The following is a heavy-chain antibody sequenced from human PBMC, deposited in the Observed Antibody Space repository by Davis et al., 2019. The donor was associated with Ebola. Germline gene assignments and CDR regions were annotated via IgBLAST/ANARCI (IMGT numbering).Heavy chain of an antibody. Sequence: PGGSLRLSCAASGFTFSTYSMSWVRQAPGKGLEWVSSISSDSDYIYYADSVKGRFTISRDNAKNSLYLQMNSLRAEDTAVYYCARGGYSSTWTIAWGQGTLVTVSS. CDR1: GFTFSTYS. V-gene: IGHV3-21*01. D-gene: IGHD6-13*01. CDR3: ARGGYSSTWTIA. J-gene: IGHJ5*02. CDR2: ISSDSDYI.